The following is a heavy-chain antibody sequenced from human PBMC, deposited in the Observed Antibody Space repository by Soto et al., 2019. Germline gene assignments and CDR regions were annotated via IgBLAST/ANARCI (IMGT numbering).Heavy chain of an antibody. CDR1: GYTFTNFG. CDR2: ISAYNGNT. D-gene: IGHD5-12*01. J-gene: IGHJ4*02. CDR3: VIGVTPINY. V-gene: IGHV1-18*01. Sequence: QVQLVQSGAEVKKPGASVKVSCKASGYTFTNFGISWVRQAPGQGLEWMGWISAYNGNTNYAQNFQGRVTMTTDTSSSTAYMVRGSLISDDTAVYSCVIGVTPINYWGQVTLVTASS.